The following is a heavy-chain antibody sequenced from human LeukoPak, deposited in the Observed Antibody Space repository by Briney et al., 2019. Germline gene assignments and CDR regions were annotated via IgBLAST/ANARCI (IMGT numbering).Heavy chain of an antibody. Sequence: GGSLRLSCAASGFTVSSNYMSWVRQAPGKGLEWVSVIYSSGSTYYADSVKGRFTISRDNSKNTLYLQMNSPRAEDTAVYYCARADPYSSGWLHWGQGTLVTVSS. CDR1: GFTVSSNY. D-gene: IGHD6-19*01. V-gene: IGHV3-53*01. J-gene: IGHJ1*01. CDR2: IYSSGST. CDR3: ARADPYSSGWLH.